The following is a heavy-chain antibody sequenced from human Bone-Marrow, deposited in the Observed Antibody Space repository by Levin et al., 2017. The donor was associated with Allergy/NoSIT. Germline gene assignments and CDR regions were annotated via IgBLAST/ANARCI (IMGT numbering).Heavy chain of an antibody. CDR3: ARGELGSGYLFDY. CDR2: TYPNSDNA. Sequence: ASVKVSCKTSGYTFTSFDINWVRQATGQGLEWMGWTYPNSDNAGYAQKFQGRVTMTRNTSISTAYMELSSLRSEDTAIYYCARGELGSGYLFDYWGREPWSPSPQ. V-gene: IGHV1-8*01. J-gene: IGHJ4*02. D-gene: IGHD5-12*01. CDR1: GYTFTSFD.